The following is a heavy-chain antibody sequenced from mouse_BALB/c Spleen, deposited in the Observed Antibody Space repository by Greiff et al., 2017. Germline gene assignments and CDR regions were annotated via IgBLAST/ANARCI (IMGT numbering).Heavy chain of an antibody. CDR3: ARVRITTVVENAMDY. CDR2: IWAGGST. D-gene: IGHD1-1*01. CDR1: GFSLTSYG. V-gene: IGHV2-9*02. Sequence: VMLVESGPGLVAPSQSLSITCTVSGFSLTSYGVHWVRQPPGKGLEWLGVIWAGGSTNYNSALMSRLSISKDNSKSQVFLKMNSLQTDDTAMYYCARVRITTVVENAMDYWGQGTSVTVSS. J-gene: IGHJ4*01.